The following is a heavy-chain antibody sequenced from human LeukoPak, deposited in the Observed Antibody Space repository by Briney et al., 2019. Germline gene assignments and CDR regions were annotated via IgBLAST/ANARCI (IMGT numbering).Heavy chain of an antibody. CDR2: IYYSGST. J-gene: IGHJ3*02. Sequence: SETLSLTCTVSGGSINSSSYYWGWIRQPPGRGLEWIGSIYYSGSTYYNPSLKSRVTISVDTSKNQFSLNLSSVTAADTAVYYCARIREFLEWFDIWGQGTMVTVSS. CDR3: ARIREFLEWFDI. D-gene: IGHD3-3*01. V-gene: IGHV4-39*01. CDR1: GGSINSSSYY.